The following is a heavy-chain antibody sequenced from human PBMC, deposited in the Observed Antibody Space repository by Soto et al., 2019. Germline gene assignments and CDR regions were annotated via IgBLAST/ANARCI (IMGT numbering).Heavy chain of an antibody. Sequence: ASVKVSCKASGYTFTSYYMHWVRQAPGQGLEWMGIINPSGGSTSYAQKFQGRVTMTRDTSTSTVYMELSSLRSEDTAVYYCARDHSTDSCEKYYYYGMDVWGQGTTVTVSS. J-gene: IGHJ6*02. CDR3: ARDHSTDSCEKYYYYGMDV. D-gene: IGHD6-19*01. CDR2: INPSGGST. V-gene: IGHV1-46*01. CDR1: GYTFTSYY.